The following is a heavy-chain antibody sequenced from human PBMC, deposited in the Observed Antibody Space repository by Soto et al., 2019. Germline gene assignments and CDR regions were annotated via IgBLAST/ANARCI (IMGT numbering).Heavy chain of an antibody. CDR2: ISYSGIT. CDR1: GGSISSVGYY. Sequence: QVQLQESGPGLVKPSQTLSLTCTVSGGSISSVGYYWNWIRQHPGKDLEWVGYISYSGITHHNPSLKRRLFISVDTSKNQFSLKLSSVTAADPAVYYCARELGDLGTRFDPWGQGTLVTVSS. CDR3: ARELGDLGTRFDP. D-gene: IGHD1-26*01. V-gene: IGHV4-31*03. J-gene: IGHJ5*02.